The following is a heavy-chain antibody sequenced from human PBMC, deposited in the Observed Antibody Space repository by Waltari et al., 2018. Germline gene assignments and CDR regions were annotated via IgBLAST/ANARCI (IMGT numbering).Heavy chain of an antibody. CDR3: ARKRLYNWNYVSYYYYGMDV. V-gene: IGHV4-34*01. D-gene: IGHD1-7*01. Sequence: QVQLQQWGAGLLTPSETRSLTCAVYGGSFSGYYWSWIRQPPGTGLEWIGEINHSGSTNYNPSLKSRVTISVDTSKNQFSLKLSSVTAADTAVYYCARKRLYNWNYVSYYYYGMDVWGQGTTVTVSS. J-gene: IGHJ6*02. CDR2: INHSGST. CDR1: GGSFSGYY.